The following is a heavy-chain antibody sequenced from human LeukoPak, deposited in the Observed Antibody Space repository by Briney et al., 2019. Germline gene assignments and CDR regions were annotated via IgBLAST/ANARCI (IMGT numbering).Heavy chain of an antibody. CDR3: VKDHGAYDLDS. Sequence: GGSLRLPCAASGFTFSSYSMHWVRQAPGKGLHWVSHIRSDGSTSYCADSVKGRFTISRDNSKNTLYLQMNSLRPEDTAIYFCVKDHGAYDLDSWGQGTLVTVSS. V-gene: IGHV3-30*02. J-gene: IGHJ4*02. CDR2: IRSDGSTS. D-gene: IGHD4-17*01. CDR1: GFTFSSYS.